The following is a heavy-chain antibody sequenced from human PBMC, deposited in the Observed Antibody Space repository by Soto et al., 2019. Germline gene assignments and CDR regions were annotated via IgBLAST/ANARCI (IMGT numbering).Heavy chain of an antibody. D-gene: IGHD2-21*01. CDR2: ISAYNGNT. CDR1: GYTFTSYG. V-gene: IGHV1-18*01. CDR3: GGARRARWPRGAYLAGFAY. Sequence: ASVKVSCKASGYTFTSYGVSWVRQAPGQGLEWMGWISAYNGNTNYAQKLQGRVTMTTDTSTSTAYMELRSLRSDDTAVYYCGGARRARWPRGAYLAGFAYWGQGPLVTVSP. J-gene: IGHJ4*02.